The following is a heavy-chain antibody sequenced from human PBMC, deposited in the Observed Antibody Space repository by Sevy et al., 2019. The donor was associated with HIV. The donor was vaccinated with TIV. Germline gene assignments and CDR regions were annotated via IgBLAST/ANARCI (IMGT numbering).Heavy chain of an antibody. Sequence: SGKSFKTFWVAWVRQMPGKGPEWMGTINPDDSDTRYRPFFRGQVTISADKSMNTAFLQWNSLKASDTAIYYCATSPGYSPRFDHWGQGTLVTVSS. J-gene: IGHJ4*02. CDR2: INPDDSDT. CDR3: ATSPGYSPRFDH. V-gene: IGHV5-51*01. CDR1: GKSFKTFW. D-gene: IGHD5-12*01.